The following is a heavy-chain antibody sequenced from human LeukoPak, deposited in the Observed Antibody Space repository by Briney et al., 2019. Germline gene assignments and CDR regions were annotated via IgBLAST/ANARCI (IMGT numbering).Heavy chain of an antibody. J-gene: IGHJ4*02. CDR3: ARALFYYDRSGEDY. V-gene: IGHV1-18*01. D-gene: IGHD3-22*01. Sequence: GASVQVSCQASGYIFTRYGISWVRQAPGQGLEWMGWISAYNGNTNYPQKIQGRVTMTTDTSTSTACMELRSLRSDDTAVYYCARALFYYDRSGEDYWGQGTLVTVSS. CDR2: ISAYNGNT. CDR1: GYIFTRYG.